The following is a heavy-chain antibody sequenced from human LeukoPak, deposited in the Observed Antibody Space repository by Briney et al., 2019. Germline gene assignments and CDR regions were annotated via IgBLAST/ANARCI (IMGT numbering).Heavy chain of an antibody. Sequence: GGSLRLSCAASGFTFSNYWMHWVRQAPGKGLVWVSGISGTGGRTYYADSVKGRFTISRDNSKNTLYLQMNSLRAEDTAVYYCAKDLRYDSSGYFDYWGQGTRVTVSS. J-gene: IGHJ4*02. V-gene: IGHV3-23*01. D-gene: IGHD3-22*01. CDR1: GFTFSNYW. CDR2: ISGTGGRT. CDR3: AKDLRYDSSGYFDY.